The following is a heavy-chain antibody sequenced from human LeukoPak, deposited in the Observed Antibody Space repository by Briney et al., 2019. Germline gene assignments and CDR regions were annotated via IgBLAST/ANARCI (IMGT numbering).Heavy chain of an antibody. CDR2: ISYDAKSS. Sequence: GGSLRLSCVTSGFTLSSYGMHWVRQVPGKGLEWVAVISYDAKSSYHVDSVKGRFTISRDNSKNTLYLQMNSLRAEDTAVYYCARVHSGHGFDYWGQGTLVTVSS. J-gene: IGHJ4*02. CDR1: GFTLSSYG. V-gene: IGHV3-30*03. D-gene: IGHD6-25*01. CDR3: ARVHSGHGFDY.